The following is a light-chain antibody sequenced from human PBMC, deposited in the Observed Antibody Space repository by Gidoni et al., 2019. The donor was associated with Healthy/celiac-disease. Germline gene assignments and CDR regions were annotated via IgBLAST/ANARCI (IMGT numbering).Light chain of an antibody. CDR2: GAS. CDR1: QSISSY. J-gene: IGKJ1*01. CDR3: QQSYTTRWT. V-gene: IGKV1-39*01. Sequence: DIQMTQSPSSLSASVGDRVTVTCRESQSISSYLNWYQQKPAKAPKLLIYGASSLQSGVPSRFSGSGSGKDLTLTISSLQPEDFETYYCQQSYTTRWTFGQGTKVEIK.